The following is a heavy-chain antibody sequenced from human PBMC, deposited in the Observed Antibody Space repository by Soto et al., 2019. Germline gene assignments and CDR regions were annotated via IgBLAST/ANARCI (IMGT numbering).Heavy chain of an antibody. CDR3: AREQSPYYDFWSDYYGMDV. CDR2: IWYDGSNK. CDR1: GFTFSSYG. J-gene: IGHJ6*02. V-gene: IGHV3-33*01. Sequence: PGGSLRLSCAASGFTFSSYGMHWVRQAPGKGLEWVAVIWYDGSNKYYADSVKGRFTISRDNSKNTLYLQMNSLRAEDTAVYYCAREQSPYYDFWSDYYGMDVWGQGTTVTVSS. D-gene: IGHD3-3*01.